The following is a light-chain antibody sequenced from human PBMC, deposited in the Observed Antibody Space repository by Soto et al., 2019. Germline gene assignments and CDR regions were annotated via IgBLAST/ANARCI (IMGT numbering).Light chain of an antibody. CDR2: EAS. V-gene: IGKV1-9*01. J-gene: IGKJ5*01. CDR3: QQLYTLPFT. Sequence: IPLTPSPSLLSASLGDRVTITCRASHDIGTFLAWYQQKPGKAPKLLIYEASTLQSGVPSRFSGSGSGTEFTLTISGLLPEDFAAYHCQQLYTLPFTFGQGTRLEIK. CDR1: HDIGTF.